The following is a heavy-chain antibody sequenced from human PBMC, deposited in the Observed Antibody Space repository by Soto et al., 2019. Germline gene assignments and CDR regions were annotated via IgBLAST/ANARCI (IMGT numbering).Heavy chain of an antibody. CDR2: IIPIFGTA. D-gene: IGHD2-15*01. CDR3: ARAQDIVVVVAAIGGMDV. V-gene: IGHV1-69*13. CDR1: GGTFSSYA. Sequence: SVKVSCKASGGTFSSYAISWVRRAPGQGLEWMGGIIPIFGTANYAQKFQGRVTITADESTSTAYMELSSLRSEDTAVYYCARAQDIVVVVAAIGGMDVWGQGTTVTVSS. J-gene: IGHJ6*02.